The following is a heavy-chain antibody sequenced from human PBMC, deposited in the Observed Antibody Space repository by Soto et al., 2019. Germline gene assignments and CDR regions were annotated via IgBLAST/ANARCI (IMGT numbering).Heavy chain of an antibody. CDR3: ARDWGAAAGLDY. CDR1: GFTFSSYG. CDR2: IWYDGSNK. V-gene: IGHV3-33*01. Sequence: QVQLVESGGGGVQPGRSLRLSCAASGFTFSSYGMHWVRQAPGKGLEWVAVIWYDGSNKYYADSVKGRFTISRDNSKNTLYLQRNSLRAEDTAVYYCARDWGAAAGLDYWGQGTLVTVSS. J-gene: IGHJ4*02. D-gene: IGHD6-13*01.